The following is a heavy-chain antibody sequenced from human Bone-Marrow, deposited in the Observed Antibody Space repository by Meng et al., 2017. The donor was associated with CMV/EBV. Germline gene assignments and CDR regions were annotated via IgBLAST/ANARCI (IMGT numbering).Heavy chain of an antibody. V-gene: IGHV1-18*01. J-gene: IGHJ6*03. CDR1: GYTFTSYG. Sequence: ASVKVSCKASGYTFTSYGISWVRQDPGQGLEWMGWISAYKGNTNYAQKLQGRVTMTTDTSTSTAYMELRSLRSDDTAVYYCARVDTPTYCGGDCYSEMDVWGKGTTVTV. CDR2: ISAYKGNT. D-gene: IGHD2-21*01. CDR3: ARVDTPTYCGGDCYSEMDV.